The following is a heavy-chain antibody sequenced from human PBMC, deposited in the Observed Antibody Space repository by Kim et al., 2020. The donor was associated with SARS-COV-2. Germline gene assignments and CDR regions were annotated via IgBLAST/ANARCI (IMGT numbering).Heavy chain of an antibody. D-gene: IGHD3-22*01. J-gene: IGHJ4*02. V-gene: IGHV3-7*01. CDR2: IKQDGSEK. CDR1: GFTFSSYW. CDR3: ARDFLPDYYDSSGPLDY. Sequence: GGSLRLSCAASGFTFSSYWMSWVRQAPGKGLEWVANIKQDGSEKYYVDSVKGRFTTSRDNAKNSLYLQMNSLRAEDTAVYYCARDFLPDYYDSSGPLDYWGQGTLVTVSS.